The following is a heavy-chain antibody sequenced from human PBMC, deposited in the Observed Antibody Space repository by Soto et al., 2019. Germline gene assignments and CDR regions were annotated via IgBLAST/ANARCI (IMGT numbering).Heavy chain of an antibody. V-gene: IGHV4-30-4*01. CDR1: GGSISSGDYY. Sequence: SETLSLTCTVSGGSISSGDYYWSWIRQPPGKGLEWIGYIYYSGSTYYNPSLKSRVTISVDTSKNQFSLKLSSVTAADTAVYYCARGNSSGYSTLYNWGQGTLVTVSS. CDR2: IYYSGST. CDR3: ARGNSSGYSTLYN. J-gene: IGHJ4*02. D-gene: IGHD3-22*01.